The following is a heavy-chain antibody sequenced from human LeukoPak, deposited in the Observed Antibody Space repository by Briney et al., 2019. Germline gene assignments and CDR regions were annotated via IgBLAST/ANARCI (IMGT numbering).Heavy chain of an antibody. CDR2: ISGSGGST. D-gene: IGHD6-19*01. CDR1: GFTFSSYA. CDR3: AKNLRPPSIAVAGTGYYFDY. Sequence: GGSLRLSCAASGFTFSSYAMSWVRQAPGKGLEWVSAISGSGGSTYYADSVKGRFTISRDNSKNTLYLQMNSLRAEDTAVYYCAKNLRPPSIAVAGTGYYFDYWGQGTLVTVSS. V-gene: IGHV3-23*01. J-gene: IGHJ4*02.